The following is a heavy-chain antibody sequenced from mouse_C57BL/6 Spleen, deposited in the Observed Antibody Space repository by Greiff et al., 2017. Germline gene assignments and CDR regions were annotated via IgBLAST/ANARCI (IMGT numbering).Heavy chain of an antibody. CDR1: GFTFSDYG. J-gene: IGHJ4*01. CDR2: ISSGSSTI. Sequence: EVQRVESGGGLVKPGGSLKLSCAASGFTFSDYGMHWVRQAPEKGLEWVSYISSGSSTIYYADTVKGRFTISRDNAKNTLFLQMTSLRSEDTAMYYCARRGGYYPYYAMDYWGQGTSVTVSS. CDR3: ARRGGYYPYYAMDY. D-gene: IGHD2-3*01. V-gene: IGHV5-17*01.